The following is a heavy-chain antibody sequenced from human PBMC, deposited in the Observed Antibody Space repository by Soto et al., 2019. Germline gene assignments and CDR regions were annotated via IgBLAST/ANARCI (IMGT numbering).Heavy chain of an antibody. CDR1: GFTFSSYA. V-gene: IGHV3-30-3*01. Sequence: LRLSCSASGFTFSSYAMHWVRQAPGKGLEWVAVISYDGSNKYYADSVKGRFTISRDNSKNTLYLQMNSLRAEDTAVYYCARDQIPWLVLSPYFWGQGTLVTVSS. CDR2: ISYDGSNK. D-gene: IGHD6-19*01. CDR3: ARDQIPWLVLSPYF. J-gene: IGHJ4*02.